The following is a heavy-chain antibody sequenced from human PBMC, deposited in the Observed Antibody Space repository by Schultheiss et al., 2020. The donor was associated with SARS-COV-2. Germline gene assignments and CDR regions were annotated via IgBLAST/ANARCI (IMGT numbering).Heavy chain of an antibody. V-gene: IGHV3-15*01. CDR3: AKYTATPYYFDY. J-gene: IGHJ4*02. D-gene: IGHD2-15*01. Sequence: GESLKISCAASGFTFSNAWMSWVRQAPGKGLEWVGRIKSKTDGGTTDYAAPVKGRFTISRDDSKNTLYLQMNSLRAEDTAVYYCAKYTATPYYFDYWGQGTLVTVSS. CDR1: GFTFSNAW. CDR2: IKSKTDGGTT.